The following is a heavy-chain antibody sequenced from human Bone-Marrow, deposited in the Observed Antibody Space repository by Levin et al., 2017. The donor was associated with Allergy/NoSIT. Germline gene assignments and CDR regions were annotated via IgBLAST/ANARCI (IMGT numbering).Heavy chain of an antibody. CDR2: ISGSGSPT. CDR1: GFTFEIYG. V-gene: IGHV3-48*03. CDR3: ARGVYDF. Sequence: GGSLRLSCAASGFTFEIYGMNWVRQAPGKRLEWVSHISGSGSPTYYADPVRGRFTISRDNAKKSLYLQMTSLRVEDTAVYYCARGVYDFWGQGALVTVSS. J-gene: IGHJ4*02. D-gene: IGHD2-8*02.